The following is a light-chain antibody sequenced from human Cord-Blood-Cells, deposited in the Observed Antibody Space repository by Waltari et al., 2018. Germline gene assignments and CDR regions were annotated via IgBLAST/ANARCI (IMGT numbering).Light chain of an antibody. CDR2: GNS. Sequence: QSVLPQPPSVSGAPGQRVTISCTGSSSNNGAGYDVHWYQRLPGTAPKPLIYGNSNRPSGVPDRFSGSKSGTSASLAITGLQAEDEADYYCQSYDSSLSGSVVFGGGTKLTVL. CDR1: SSNNGAGYD. V-gene: IGLV1-40*01. CDR3: QSYDSSLSGSVV. J-gene: IGLJ2*01.